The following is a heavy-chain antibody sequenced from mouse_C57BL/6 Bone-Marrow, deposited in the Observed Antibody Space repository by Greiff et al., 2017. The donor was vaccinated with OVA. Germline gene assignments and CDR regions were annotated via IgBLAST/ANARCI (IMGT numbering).Heavy chain of an antibody. CDR2: IYPGSGST. D-gene: IGHD2-5*01. Sequence: QVQLQQSGPELVKPGASVKISCKASGYTFTDYYINWVKQRPGQGLEWIGWIYPGSGSTNYNEKFKGKATFTADTSSNTAYMQLSSLTTEDSAIYYCAREGNSNYVYFDYWGQGTTLTVSS. V-gene: IGHV1-84*01. CDR3: AREGNSNYVYFDY. CDR1: GYTFTDYY. J-gene: IGHJ2*01.